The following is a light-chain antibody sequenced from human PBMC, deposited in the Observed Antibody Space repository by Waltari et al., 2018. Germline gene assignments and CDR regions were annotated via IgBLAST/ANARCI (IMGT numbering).Light chain of an antibody. J-gene: IGKJ3*01. CDR2: WAS. CDR1: QSVLYSSNHKNY. V-gene: IGKV4-1*01. Sequence: DIVMTQSPDSLAVSLGERATINCKSSQSVLYSSNHKNYLAWYQQKPGQPPKLLIYWASPRESGVPDRFSGSGSGTDFTLTISSLQAEDVAVYYCQQYYTTPLTFGPGTKVDIK. CDR3: QQYYTTPLT.